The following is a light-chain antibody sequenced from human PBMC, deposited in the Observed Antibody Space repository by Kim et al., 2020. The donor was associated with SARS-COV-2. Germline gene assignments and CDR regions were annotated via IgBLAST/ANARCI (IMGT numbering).Light chain of an antibody. CDR1: QSISSW. CDR2: KAS. J-gene: IGKJ2*01. Sequence: DIQMTQSPSTLSTSVGDRVTITCRASQSISSWLAWYQQKPGKAPKLLIYKASSLESGVPSRFSGSVSGTEFTLTISSLQPDDFATYYCQQSNSYYTFGQGTKLEI. V-gene: IGKV1-5*03. CDR3: QQSNSYYT.